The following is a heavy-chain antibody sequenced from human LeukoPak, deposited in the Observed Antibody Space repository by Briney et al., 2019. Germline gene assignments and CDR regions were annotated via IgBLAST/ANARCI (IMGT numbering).Heavy chain of an antibody. Sequence: SETLSLTCTVSGGSISSYYWSWIRQPAGKGLEWIGRIYTSGSTNYNPSLKSRVTMSVDTSKNQFSLKLSSATAADKAVYYCARVRGDSSGYYYGITIFDYWGQGTLVTVSS. CDR1: GGSISSYY. CDR2: IYTSGST. J-gene: IGHJ4*02. V-gene: IGHV4-4*07. D-gene: IGHD3-22*01. CDR3: ARVRGDSSGYYYGITIFDY.